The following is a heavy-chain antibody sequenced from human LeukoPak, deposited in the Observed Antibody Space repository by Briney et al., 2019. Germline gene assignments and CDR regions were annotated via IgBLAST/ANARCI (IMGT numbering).Heavy chain of an antibody. CDR1: RYTFTSYG. Sequence: ASVKVSCKASRYTFTSYGISCVRQSPGQGLEWMGGISAYNGNTNYAQKLQGRVTMTTDTSTSTAYMELRSLRSDDTAVYYCARTYYYDSSGYYHTNFDYWGQGTLVTVSS. CDR2: ISAYNGNT. CDR3: ARTYYYDSSGYYHTNFDY. J-gene: IGHJ4*02. V-gene: IGHV1-18*01. D-gene: IGHD3-22*01.